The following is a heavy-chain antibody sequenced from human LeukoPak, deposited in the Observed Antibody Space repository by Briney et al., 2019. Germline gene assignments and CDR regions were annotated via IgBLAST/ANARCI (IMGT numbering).Heavy chain of an antibody. CDR3: ARDLSGWGNSVY. D-gene: IGHD5/OR15-5a*01. Sequence: ASVKVSCKASGYTFINYYLHWVRQAPGQGLVWMGQINPNTGSTNCAQMFQGRVTMTADTSTNTVYMELNSLTSDDTPVYYCARDLSGWGNSVYWGQGTLVTVSS. CDR1: GYTFINYY. V-gene: IGHV1-46*01. CDR2: INPNTGST. J-gene: IGHJ4*02.